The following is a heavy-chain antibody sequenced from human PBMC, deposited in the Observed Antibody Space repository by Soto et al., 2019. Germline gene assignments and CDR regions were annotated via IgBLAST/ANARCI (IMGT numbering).Heavy chain of an antibody. CDR3: AKFMRVSDY. Sequence: GGSLRLSCAASGFSFSTYAMTWVRQAPGKGLEWVSVVSGSGDTSYYAESVKDRFTISRDNSKNTLYLEMNSLRAEDTAVYYCAKFMRVSDYWGQGTLVTASS. CDR2: VSGSGDTS. D-gene: IGHD3-10*01. V-gene: IGHV3-23*01. J-gene: IGHJ4*02. CDR1: GFSFSTYA.